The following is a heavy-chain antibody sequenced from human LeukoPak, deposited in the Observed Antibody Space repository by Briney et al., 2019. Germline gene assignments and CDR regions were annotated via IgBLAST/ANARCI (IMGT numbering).Heavy chain of an antibody. D-gene: IGHD6-13*01. CDR1: GGSIGSGGYY. J-gene: IGHJ3*02. Sequence: SETLSLTWTVSGGSIGSGGYYWSWIRQPPGKGLELIGYIYHSGGTYYNPSLKSRVTISVDRSKNQFSLKLSSVTAADTAVYYCARVGSSARDNAFDIWGQGTMVTVSS. CDR3: ARVGSSARDNAFDI. V-gene: IGHV4-30-2*01. CDR2: IYHSGGT.